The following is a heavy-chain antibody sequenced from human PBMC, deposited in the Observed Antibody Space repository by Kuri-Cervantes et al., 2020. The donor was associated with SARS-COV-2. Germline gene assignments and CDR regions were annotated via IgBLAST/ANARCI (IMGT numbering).Heavy chain of an antibody. CDR1: GYNFRTYW. J-gene: IGHJ3*02. V-gene: IGHV5-51*01. D-gene: IGHD3-3*01. Sequence: GESLKISCKTSGYNFRTYWIGWVRQKPGKGLEWMGIMHPGDSDIRYSPSFQGQVTISAGKSISTAYLQWSSLKASDTAMYYCARILSSYDSWSGYDAFDIWGQGTMVTVSS. CDR3: ARILSSYDSWSGYDAFDI. CDR2: MHPGDSDI.